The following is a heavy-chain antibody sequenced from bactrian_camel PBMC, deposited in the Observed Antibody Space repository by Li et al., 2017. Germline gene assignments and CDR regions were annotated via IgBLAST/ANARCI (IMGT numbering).Heavy chain of an antibody. V-gene: IGHV3S1*01. J-gene: IGHJ4*01. CDR1: GYTYSNCS. D-gene: IGHD3*01. CDR3: GRAIDGSCSGAWCGGPGY. CDR2: IHTGGT. Sequence: HVQLVESGGGSVQAGESLRLSCTGSGYTYSNCSMGWFRQAPGKEREGVAAIHTGGTIYADSVKGRFTISRDNAKSTLYLQLNNLKTEDTAMYFCGRAIDGSCSGAWCGGPGYWGQGTQVTVS.